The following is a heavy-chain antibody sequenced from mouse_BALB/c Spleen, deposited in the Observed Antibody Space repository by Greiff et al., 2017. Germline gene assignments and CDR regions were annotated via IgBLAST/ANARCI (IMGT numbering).Heavy chain of an antibody. Sequence: VQLQQSGAELVRSGASVKLSCTASGFTINDYYMHWVKQRPEQGLEWIGWIDPENGDTEYAPTFQGSATMTADTSSNTAYLQLSSLTTEDTAVYYYNAPDGYDYGGQGTTLTVSS. CDR1: GFTINDYY. J-gene: IGHJ2*01. CDR2: IDPENGDT. CDR3: NAPDGYDY. D-gene: IGHD2-3*01. V-gene: IGHV14-4*02.